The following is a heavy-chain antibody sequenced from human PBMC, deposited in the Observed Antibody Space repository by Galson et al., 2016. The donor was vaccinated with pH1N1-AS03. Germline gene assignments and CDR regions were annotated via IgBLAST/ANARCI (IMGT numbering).Heavy chain of an antibody. Sequence: SVKVSCKASGYTFTNYGVSWVRQAPGQGLEWMGGISSFNGYTTYAQKLQERVTMTRDTSTSTAYMELRSLRSDDTAVYFCARDAAYYYGMDVWGQGTTVIVS. CDR1: GYTFTNYG. CDR3: ARDAAYYYGMDV. J-gene: IGHJ6*02. V-gene: IGHV1-18*01. CDR2: ISSFNGYT. D-gene: IGHD6-25*01.